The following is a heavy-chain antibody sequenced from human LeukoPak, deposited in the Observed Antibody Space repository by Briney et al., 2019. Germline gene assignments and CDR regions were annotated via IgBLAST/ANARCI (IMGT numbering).Heavy chain of an antibody. Sequence: SQTLSLTCTVSGGSISSGDYYWSWIRQPPGKGLEWLGYIYYSGSTYYNPSLKSRVTISVDMSKTQFSLKLSSVTAADTAVYYCARDVPYYGSGSYFDYWGQGTLVTVSS. D-gene: IGHD3-10*01. J-gene: IGHJ4*02. V-gene: IGHV4-30-4*01. CDR2: IYYSGST. CDR1: GGSISSGDYY. CDR3: ARDVPYYGSGSYFDY.